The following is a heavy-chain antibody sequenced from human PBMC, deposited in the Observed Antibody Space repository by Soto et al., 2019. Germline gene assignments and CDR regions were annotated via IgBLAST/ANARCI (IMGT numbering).Heavy chain of an antibody. J-gene: IGHJ6*03. CDR1: GYTFTGYY. D-gene: IGHD2-15*01. V-gene: IGHV1-2*02. Sequence: QVELVQSGAEVKKPGASVKVSCKASGYTFTGYYMHWVRQAPGQGLEWMGWINPNSGGTNYAQKFQGRVTMTRDTSISTAYMELSRMRSDDTAVYYCARSSSVGHGWPDTRPNSYYYIDVWGQGSTVTVSS. CDR3: ARSSSVGHGWPDTRPNSYYYIDV. CDR2: INPNSGGT.